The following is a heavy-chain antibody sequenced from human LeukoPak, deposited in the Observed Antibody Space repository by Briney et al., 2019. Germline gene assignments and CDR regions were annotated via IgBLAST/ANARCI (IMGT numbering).Heavy chain of an antibody. Sequence: SQTLSLTCAISGDSVSSNSAAWNWIRQSPSRGLEWLGRTYYRSKWYNDYAVSVKSRITINPDTSKNQFSLQLNSVTPEDTAVYYCARESPPRYYYGSGSYQFDYWGQGTLVTVSS. D-gene: IGHD3-10*01. J-gene: IGHJ4*02. V-gene: IGHV6-1*01. CDR1: GDSVSSNSAA. CDR3: ARESPPRYYYGSGSYQFDY. CDR2: TYYRSKWYN.